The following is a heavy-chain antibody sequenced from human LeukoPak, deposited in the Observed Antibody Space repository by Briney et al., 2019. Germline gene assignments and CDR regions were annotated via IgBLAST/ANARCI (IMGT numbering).Heavy chain of an antibody. V-gene: IGHV3-23*01. J-gene: IGHJ4*02. D-gene: IGHD6-19*01. CDR1: GFTFSDYA. CDR2: VSGDGGSK. CDR3: AKSASGWAFDH. Sequence: GGSLRLSCTASGFTFSDYAMDWVRQTPEKGLEWVSAVSGDGGSKYHADSVKGRFTISRDNSKNTLHLQMNSLRAEDTAVYYCAKSASGWAFDHWGQGTLVTVSS.